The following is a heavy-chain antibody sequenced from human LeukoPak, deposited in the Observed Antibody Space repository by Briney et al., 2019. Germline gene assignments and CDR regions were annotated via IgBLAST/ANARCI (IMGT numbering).Heavy chain of an antibody. D-gene: IGHD3-22*01. J-gene: IGHJ2*01. CDR1: GYTFTSYG. CDR2: ISAYNGNT. Sequence: ASVKVSCKASGYTFTSYGISWVRQAPGKGLEWMGWISAYNGNTNYAQKLQGRVTMTTDTSTSTAYMELRGLRPDDTAVYYCARVGGYYPSHWYFDLWGRGTLVTVSS. V-gene: IGHV1-18*01. CDR3: ARVGGYYPSHWYFDL.